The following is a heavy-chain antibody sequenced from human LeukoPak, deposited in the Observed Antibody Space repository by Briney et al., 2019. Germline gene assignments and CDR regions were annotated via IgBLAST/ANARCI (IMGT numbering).Heavy chain of an antibody. Sequence: SVKVSCKASGGTFSSYAISWVRQAPGQGLEWMGGIIPIFGTANYAQKLQGRVTITADESTSTAYMELSSLRSEDTAVYYCARDLTGHYDFWSGYSSYYYYMDVWGKGTTVTVSS. D-gene: IGHD3-3*01. CDR2: IIPIFGTA. V-gene: IGHV1-69*13. CDR3: ARDLTGHYDFWSGYSSYYYYMDV. J-gene: IGHJ6*03. CDR1: GGTFSSYA.